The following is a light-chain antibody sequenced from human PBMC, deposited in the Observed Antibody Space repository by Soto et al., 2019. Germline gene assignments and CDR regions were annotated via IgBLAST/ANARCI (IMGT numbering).Light chain of an antibody. V-gene: IGLV2-11*01. Sequence: QSALTQPRSVSGSPGQSVTISCTGTSSDVGVYNSVSWYQHHPGKAPKLMIYDVTKRPSGVPDRFSGSKSGNTASLTISGHQAEDEADYYCCSYADSTVVFGGGTKLTVL. CDR1: SSDVGVYNS. CDR2: DVT. J-gene: IGLJ2*01. CDR3: CSYADSTVV.